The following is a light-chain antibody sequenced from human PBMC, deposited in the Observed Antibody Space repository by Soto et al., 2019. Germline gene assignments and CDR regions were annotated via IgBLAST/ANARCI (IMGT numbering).Light chain of an antibody. CDR1: QGISNY. V-gene: IGKV1-17*01. CDR3: LQHNVFPRT. J-gene: IGKJ1*01. Sequence: DIQLTQSPSFLSASVGDRVTITCRASQGISNYLAWYQQKPGRAPKRLIYGSSSLQSGVPSRFSGSGSGTEFTLTISSLQPEDFATYYCLQHNVFPRTFGQGTKVEIK. CDR2: GSS.